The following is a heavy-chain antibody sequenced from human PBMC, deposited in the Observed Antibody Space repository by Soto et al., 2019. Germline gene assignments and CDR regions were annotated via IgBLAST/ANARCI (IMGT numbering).Heavy chain of an antibody. Sequence: TGGSLRLSCAASGFTFSVYSMNWIRQAPGKGLQWVSYMTSDMRTIHYADSVKGRFTISRDNAKNLVYLQMTSLRDEDTAVYYCARSVEGHFDYWGQGALVTVSS. CDR3: ARSVEGHFDY. V-gene: IGHV3-48*02. CDR1: GFTFSVYS. D-gene: IGHD6-19*01. CDR2: MTSDMRTI. J-gene: IGHJ4*02.